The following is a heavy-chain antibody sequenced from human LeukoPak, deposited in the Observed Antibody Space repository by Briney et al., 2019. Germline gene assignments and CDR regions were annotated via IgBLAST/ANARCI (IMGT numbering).Heavy chain of an antibody. CDR3: ARAYYYDSKYYYYMDV. CDR1: GGTFSSYA. Sequence: SVKVSCKASGGTFSSYAISWVRQASGQGLEWMGGIIPIFGTANYAQKFQGRVTITTDESTSTAYMELSSLRSEDTAVYYCARAYYYDSKYYYYMDVWGKGTTVTVSS. D-gene: IGHD3-22*01. CDR2: IIPIFGTA. J-gene: IGHJ6*03. V-gene: IGHV1-69*05.